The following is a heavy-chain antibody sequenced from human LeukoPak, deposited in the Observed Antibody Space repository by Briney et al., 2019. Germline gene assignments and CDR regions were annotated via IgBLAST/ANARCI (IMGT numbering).Heavy chain of an antibody. V-gene: IGHV4-61*02. D-gene: IGHD5-24*01. CDR2: IYTSGST. CDR1: GGSISSGSYY. J-gene: IGHJ4*02. CDR3: ARDPDPGDGYPSTGFDY. Sequence: SETLSLTCTVSGGSISSGSYYWSWIRQPAGKGLEWIGRIYTSGSTNYNPSLKSRVTISVDTSKNQFSLKLSSVTAADTAVYYCARDPDPGDGYPSTGFDYWGQGTLVTVSS.